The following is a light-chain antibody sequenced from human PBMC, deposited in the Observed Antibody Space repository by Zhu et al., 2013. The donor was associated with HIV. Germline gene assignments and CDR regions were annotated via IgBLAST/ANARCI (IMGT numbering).Light chain of an antibody. CDR1: QSVSSSF. CDR3: QQYGSSPLT. V-gene: IGKV3-20*01. Sequence: EVLMTQSPGTLSLSPGDTATLSCRASQSVSSSFLAWYQQKIGQPPRLLMYETSTRAAGIPARFSGSGSVRDFTLTITGLEPEDFAVYYCQQYGSSPLTFGG. CDR2: ETS. J-gene: IGKJ4*01.